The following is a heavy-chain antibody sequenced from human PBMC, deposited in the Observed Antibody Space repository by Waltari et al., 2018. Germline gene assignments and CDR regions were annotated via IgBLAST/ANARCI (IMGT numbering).Heavy chain of an antibody. D-gene: IGHD6-13*01. J-gene: IGHJ4*02. V-gene: IGHV3-23*01. CDR1: GFTFSSYA. CDR2: ISGTSATT. Sequence: EVQLLESGGGLVQPGGSLRLSCAASGFTFSSYAMTWVRQAQGRVAMWVSVISGTSATTHYADSVKGRFTISRDNSKNTLYLQMNSLRVEDTAVYYCAKDRSFMPGSWHPLDYWGQRALVTVSS. CDR3: AKDRSFMPGSWHPLDY.